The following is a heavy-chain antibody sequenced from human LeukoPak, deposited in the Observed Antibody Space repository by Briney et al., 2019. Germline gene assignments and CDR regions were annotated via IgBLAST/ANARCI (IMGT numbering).Heavy chain of an antibody. J-gene: IGHJ6*02. V-gene: IGHV1-8*01. D-gene: IGHD6-6*01. CDR3: ARDWQLVLGYYYGMDV. CDR2: MNPNSGNT. CDR1: GYTFTSYD. Sequence: ASVKVSCKASGYTFTSYDINWVRQATGQGLEWMGWMNPNSGNTGYAQKLQGRVTMTRNTSISTAYMELSSLRSEDTAVYYCARDWQLVLGYYYGMDVWGQGTTVTVSS.